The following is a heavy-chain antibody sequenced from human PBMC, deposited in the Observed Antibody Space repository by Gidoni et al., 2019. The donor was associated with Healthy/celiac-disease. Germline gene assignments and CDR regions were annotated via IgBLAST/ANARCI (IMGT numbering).Heavy chain of an antibody. Sequence: QVQLQQWGAGLLKPSETLSLTCAVYGGSFSGYYWSWIRQPPGKGLEWIGEINHSGSTNYNPSLKSRVTISVDTSKNQFSLKLSSVTAADTAVYYCARGVRVGLRPKQNKDYYYYMDVWGKGTTVTVSS. J-gene: IGHJ6*03. V-gene: IGHV4-34*01. CDR3: ARGVRVGLRPKQNKDYYYYMDV. CDR1: GGSFSGYY. D-gene: IGHD1-26*01. CDR2: INHSGST.